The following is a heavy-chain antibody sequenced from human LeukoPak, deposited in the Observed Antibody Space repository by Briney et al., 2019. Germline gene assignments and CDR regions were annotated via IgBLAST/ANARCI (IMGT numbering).Heavy chain of an antibody. CDR1: GDSISSRNDA. V-gene: IGHV6-1*01. CDR2: KYYRSKWYN. D-gene: IGHD6-19*01. Sequence: SQTLSLTCAISGDSISSRNDAWKLIQQSPTKVLGRLGRKYYRSKWYNDYAVSVKSRITISPDTSKKQFSLQLNSVTPEDTAVYYCARERVAVAGTVFMRNDAFDIWGQGTMVTVSS. CDR3: ARERVAVAGTVFMRNDAFDI. J-gene: IGHJ3*02.